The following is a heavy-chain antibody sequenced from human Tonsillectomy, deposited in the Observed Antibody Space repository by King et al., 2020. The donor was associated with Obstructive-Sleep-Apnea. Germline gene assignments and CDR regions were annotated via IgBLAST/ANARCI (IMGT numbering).Heavy chain of an antibody. J-gene: IGHJ4*02. CDR2: ISYDGRNK. CDR3: ARRVATTKGFDY. CDR1: GFTFSSYA. V-gene: IGHV3-30*04. Sequence: VQLVESGGGVVQPGRSLRLSCAASGFTFSSYAMHWVRPAPGKGLEVGAGISYDGRNKYYADSVKGRFTISRDNSKNTLYLQMNSLRAEDTAVYYCARRVATTKGFDYWGQGTLVTVSS. D-gene: IGHD5-12*01.